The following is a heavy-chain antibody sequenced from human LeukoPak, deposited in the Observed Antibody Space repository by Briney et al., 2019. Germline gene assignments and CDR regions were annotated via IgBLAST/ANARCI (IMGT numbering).Heavy chain of an antibody. J-gene: IGHJ4*02. CDR1: GGSISSGGYY. D-gene: IGHD1-26*01. CDR2: IYYSGST. Sequence: SETLSLTCTVSGGSISSGGYYWSWIRQPPGKGLEWIGYIYYSGSTNYNPSLKSRVTISVDTSKNQFSLKLSSVTAADTAVYYCARVRGSYLFDYWGQGTLVTVSS. V-gene: IGHV4-61*08. CDR3: ARVRGSYLFDY.